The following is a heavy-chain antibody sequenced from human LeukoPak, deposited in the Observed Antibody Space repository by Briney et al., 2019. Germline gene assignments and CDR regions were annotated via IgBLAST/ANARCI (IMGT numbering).Heavy chain of an antibody. CDR1: GGSISSGDYY. Sequence: SQTLSLTRTVSGGSISSGDYYWSWIRQPPGKGLEWIGYIYYSGSTYYNPSLKSRVTISVDTSKNQFSLKLSSVTAADTAVYYCAREGYYDFWSGTYRLGGMDVWGQGTTVTVSS. CDR3: AREGYYDFWSGTYRLGGMDV. V-gene: IGHV4-30-4*01. J-gene: IGHJ6*02. D-gene: IGHD3-3*01. CDR2: IYYSGST.